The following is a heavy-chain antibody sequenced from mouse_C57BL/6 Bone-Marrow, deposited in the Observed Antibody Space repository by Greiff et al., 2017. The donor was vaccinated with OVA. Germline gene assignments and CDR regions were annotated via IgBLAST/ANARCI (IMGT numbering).Heavy chain of an antibody. J-gene: IGHJ2*01. CDR2: IDPENGDT. Sequence: VQLQQSGAELVRPGASVKLSCTASGFNIKDYYMHWVKQRPEQGLEWIGWIDPENGDTEYASKFQGKATITADTSSNTAYLQLSSLTSEDTAVYYCTTGDASQYWGQGTTLTVSS. V-gene: IGHV14-4*01. D-gene: IGHD6-1*01. CDR1: GFNIKDYY. CDR3: TTGDASQY.